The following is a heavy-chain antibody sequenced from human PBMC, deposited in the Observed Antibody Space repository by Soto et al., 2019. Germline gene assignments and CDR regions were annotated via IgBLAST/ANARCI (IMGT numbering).Heavy chain of an antibody. V-gene: IGHV3-33*01. CDR1: GFTFSNHG. CDR3: ARGRGSGSFYQLDY. J-gene: IGHJ4*02. CDR2: IYYDGSNE. Sequence: QVQLVESGGGVVQPGRSLSLSCAASGFTFSNHGMHWVRQAPGKALEWVARIYYDGSNESYADSVKGLFTISRDSSKNTLYLQLHSRRAEHTAVYYCARGRGSGSFYQLDYWGQGTLVTFSS. D-gene: IGHD1-26*01.